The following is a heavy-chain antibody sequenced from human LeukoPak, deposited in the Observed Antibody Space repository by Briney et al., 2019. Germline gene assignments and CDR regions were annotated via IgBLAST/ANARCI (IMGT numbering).Heavy chain of an antibody. Sequence: PGGSLRLSCAASGFTFSSYAMHWVRQAPGKGLEYVSAISSNGGSTYYANSVKGRFTISRDNAKNSLYLQMNSLRAEDTALYYCARVGGVVPAAFRDYYYYMDAWGKGTTVTVSS. CDR2: ISSNGGST. D-gene: IGHD2-2*01. V-gene: IGHV3-64*01. CDR1: GFTFSSYA. J-gene: IGHJ6*03. CDR3: ARVGGVVPAAFRDYYYYMDA.